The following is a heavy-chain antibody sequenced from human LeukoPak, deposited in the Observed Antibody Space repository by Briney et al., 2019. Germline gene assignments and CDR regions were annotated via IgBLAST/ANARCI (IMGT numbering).Heavy chain of an antibody. V-gene: IGHV3-30-3*01. CDR1: GFTFASYA. J-gene: IGHJ4*02. CDR2: ISSDGTNE. D-gene: IGHD3-10*01. CDR3: ARGRESGSFIMDY. Sequence: PGGSLRLSCAGSGFTFASYAVHGLRQAPGKRLEWVAFISSDGTNEHYLDSVKGRFTLSRDNSTNTVSLQMNNLRTEDTAVYYCARGRESGSFIMDYWGQGTLVTVSS.